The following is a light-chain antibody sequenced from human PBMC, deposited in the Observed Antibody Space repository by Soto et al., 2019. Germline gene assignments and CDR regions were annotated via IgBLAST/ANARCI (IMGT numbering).Light chain of an antibody. CDR3: QQYNSYSWT. V-gene: IGKV1-5*03. J-gene: IGKJ1*01. CDR2: KAS. CDR1: QSISSW. Sequence: IQLTHSPSTLSASLGDRVTITCRASQSISSWLAWYQQKPGKAPKLLIYKASSLESGVPSRFSGSGSGTEFTLTISSLQPDDFATYYCQQYNSYSWTFGQGTKVDIK.